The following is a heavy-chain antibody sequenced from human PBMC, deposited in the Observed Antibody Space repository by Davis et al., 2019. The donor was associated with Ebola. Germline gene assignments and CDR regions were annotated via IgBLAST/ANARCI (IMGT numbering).Heavy chain of an antibody. J-gene: IGHJ4*02. Sequence: SETLSLTCTVSGGSISSYYWSWIRQPPGKGLEWIGYIYYSGSTNYNPSLKSRVTISVDTSKNQLSLKLSSVTAADTAVYYCARGGNSYGFDYWGQGTLVTVSS. CDR2: IYYSGST. CDR3: ARGGNSYGFDY. CDR1: GGSISSYY. D-gene: IGHD5-18*01. V-gene: IGHV4-59*12.